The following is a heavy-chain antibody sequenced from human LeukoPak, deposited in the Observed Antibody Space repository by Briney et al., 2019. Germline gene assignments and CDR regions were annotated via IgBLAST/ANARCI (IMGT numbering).Heavy chain of an antibody. CDR1: GFTFSSYA. CDR2: ISYDGSNK. J-gene: IGHJ4*02. CDR3: ARGGSSSPRITMIVVVIRPRGGFDY. D-gene: IGHD3-22*01. V-gene: IGHV3-30-3*01. Sequence: GGSLRLSCAASGFTFSSYAMHWVRQAPGKGLEWVAVISYDGSNKYYADSVKGRFTISRDNSKNTLYLQMNSLRAEDTAVYYCARGGSSSPRITMIVVVIRPRGGFDYWGQGTLVTVSS.